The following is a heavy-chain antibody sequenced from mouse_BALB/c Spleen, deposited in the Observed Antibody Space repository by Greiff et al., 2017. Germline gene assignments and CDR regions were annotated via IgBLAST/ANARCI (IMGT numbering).Heavy chain of an antibody. J-gene: IGHJ2*01. CDR3: ARLGSLYFDY. Sequence: QVQLKQSGAELARPGASVKLSCKASGYTFTSYWMQWVKQRPGQGLEWIGAIYPGDGDTRYTQKFKGKATLTADKSSSTAYMQLSSLASEDSAVYYCARLGSLYFDYWGQGTTLTVSS. CDR2: IYPGDGDT. D-gene: IGHD4-1*01. CDR1: GYTFTSYW. V-gene: IGHV1-87*01.